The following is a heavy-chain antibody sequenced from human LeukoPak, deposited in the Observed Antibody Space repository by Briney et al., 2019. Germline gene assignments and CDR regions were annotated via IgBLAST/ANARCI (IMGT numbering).Heavy chain of an antibody. D-gene: IGHD1-7*01. CDR3: ATGNYNRPFDY. J-gene: IGHJ4*02. CDR1: GFTFSDYW. CDR2: IKSDGGLT. Sequence: GGSLRLSCAASGFTFSDYWMHWVRQAPGKGLVWVSRIKSDGGLTNYADSVKGRFTISRDKTKNTLYLQLNGLRAEDTAVYYCATGNYNRPFDYWGQGTLVTVSS. V-gene: IGHV3-74*01.